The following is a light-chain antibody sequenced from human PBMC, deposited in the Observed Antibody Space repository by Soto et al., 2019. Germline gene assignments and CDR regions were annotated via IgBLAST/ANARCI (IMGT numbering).Light chain of an antibody. J-gene: IGKJ2*01. CDR2: DAS. CDR1: QSISRW. Sequence: DSPTTPSPSALSASLGDRATSSGRASQSISRWLAWFQQQPGKAPKLLIYDASTLESGVPPRFSGSGSGTEFTLAISSLQPDDFATYYCQQYKSYRYTFGQGTRLEIK. CDR3: QQYKSYRYT. V-gene: IGKV1-5*01.